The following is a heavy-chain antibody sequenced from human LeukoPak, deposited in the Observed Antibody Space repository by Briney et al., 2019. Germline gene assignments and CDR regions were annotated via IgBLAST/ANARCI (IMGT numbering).Heavy chain of an antibody. CDR3: AGIRRTYGDFVFPLDP. J-gene: IGHJ5*02. V-gene: IGHV4-34*01. D-gene: IGHD4-17*01. CDR1: GGSFNDYY. CDR2: ISHTLRA. Sequence: PSETLSLTCAVYGGSFNDYYWSWIRQPPGQGLERIGEISHTLRATYNASLKSRVVISVDTSRSQFSLSLNSVTAADTAVYYCAGIRRTYGDFVFPLDPWGQGTLVTVSS.